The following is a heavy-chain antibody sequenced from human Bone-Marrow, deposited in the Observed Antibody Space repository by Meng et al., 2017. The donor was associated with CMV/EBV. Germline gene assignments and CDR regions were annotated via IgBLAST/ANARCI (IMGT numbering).Heavy chain of an antibody. Sequence: ASVKVSCKASGYTFTSYYMHWVRQAPGQGLEWMGIINPSGGSTSYAQKFQGRVTLTRETYTTTVYMEISSLRPEDTAVYYCARYSTIYGMDVWGQGTTVTVSS. CDR2: INPSGGST. CDR1: GYTFTSYY. J-gene: IGHJ6*02. D-gene: IGHD2-2*01. CDR3: ARYSTIYGMDV. V-gene: IGHV1-46*01.